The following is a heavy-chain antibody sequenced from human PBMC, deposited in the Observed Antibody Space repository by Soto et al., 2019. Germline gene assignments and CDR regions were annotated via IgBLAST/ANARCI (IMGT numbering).Heavy chain of an antibody. V-gene: IGHV4-59*08. D-gene: IGHD3-10*01. Sequence: NPSETLSLTCTVSGGSISSYYWSWIRQPPGKGLEWIGEINHSGSTNYNPSLKSRVTVSVDTSKNQFSLKLSSVSAADTAVFYCVRHGSGSYLPIDYWGQGTLVTVSS. CDR2: INHSGST. J-gene: IGHJ4*02. CDR1: GGSISSYY. CDR3: VRHGSGSYLPIDY.